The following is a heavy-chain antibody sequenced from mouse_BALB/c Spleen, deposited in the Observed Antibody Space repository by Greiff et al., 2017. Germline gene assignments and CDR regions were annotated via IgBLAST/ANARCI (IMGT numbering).Heavy chain of an antibody. J-gene: IGHJ3*01. CDR2: ISYSGST. Sequence: VQLQQSGPGLVKPSQSLSLTCTVTGYSITSDYAWNWIRQFPGNKLEWMGYISYSGSTSHNPSPKSRISITRDTSKNQFFLQLNSVTTEDTATYYCARYDGYYPWFACWGRGSLVTVSA. CDR3: ARYDGYYPWFAC. V-gene: IGHV3-2*02. D-gene: IGHD2-3*01. CDR1: GYSITSDYA.